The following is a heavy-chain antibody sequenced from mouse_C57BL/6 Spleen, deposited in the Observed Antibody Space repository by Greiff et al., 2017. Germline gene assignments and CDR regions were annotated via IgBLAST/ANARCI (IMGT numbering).Heavy chain of an antibody. Sequence: EVQLQQSGPELVQPGASLKISCTASGYTFTDYYMNWVTQSHGKSLEWIGDINPNNGGTSYPQKFRGKGTLTVDKSSSTAYMELRRLSSEDSAVYYCGRATNYYDYDDYAMDYWGQGTSVTVSS. CDR2: INPNNGGT. J-gene: IGHJ4*01. CDR1: GYTFTDYY. D-gene: IGHD2-4*01. V-gene: IGHV1-26*01. CDR3: GRATNYYDYDDYAMDY.